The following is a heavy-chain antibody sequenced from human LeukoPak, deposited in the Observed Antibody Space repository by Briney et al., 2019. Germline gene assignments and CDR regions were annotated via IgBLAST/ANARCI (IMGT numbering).Heavy chain of an antibody. D-gene: IGHD3-22*01. CDR1: GFTFSTHS. V-gene: IGHV3-21*05. Sequence: PGGSLTLSCAASGFTFSTHSMNWVRQAPGKGLEWVSYINHDGNDIYYGESVKGRFTISRDNAKNSLYLQMNSLRAEDTAVYYCAKHGDSSGYYYFDYWGQGTLVTVSS. CDR2: INHDGNDI. CDR3: AKHGDSSGYYYFDY. J-gene: IGHJ4*02.